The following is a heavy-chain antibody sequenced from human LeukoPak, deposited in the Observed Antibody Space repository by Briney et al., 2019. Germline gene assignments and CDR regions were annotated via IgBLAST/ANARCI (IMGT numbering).Heavy chain of an antibody. CDR1: GVSFSGYY. J-gene: IGHJ6*02. V-gene: IGHV4-34*01. CDR3: ARRNYATTYYYYGMDV. D-gene: IGHD1-7*01. Sequence: SETLSLTCAVYGVSFSGYYWSWIRQPPGKGLEWIGEINHSGSTNYNPSLKSRVTISVDTSKNQFSLKLSSVTAADTAVYYCARRNYATTYYYYGMDVWGQGTTVTVSS. CDR2: INHSGST.